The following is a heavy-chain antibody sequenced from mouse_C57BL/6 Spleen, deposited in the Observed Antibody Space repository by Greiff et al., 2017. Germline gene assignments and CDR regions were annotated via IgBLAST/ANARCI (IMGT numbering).Heavy chain of an antibody. CDR1: GYAFSSYW. CDR2: IYPGDGDT. J-gene: IGHJ4*01. Sequence: QVQLQQSGAELVKPGASVKISCKASGYAFSSYWMNWVKQRPGKGLEWIGQIYPGDGDTNYNGKFKGKATLTADKSSSTAYMQLSSLTSEDSAVYFCARDDGNYPYYYAMDYWGQGTSVTVSS. V-gene: IGHV1-80*01. D-gene: IGHD2-1*01. CDR3: ARDDGNYPYYYAMDY.